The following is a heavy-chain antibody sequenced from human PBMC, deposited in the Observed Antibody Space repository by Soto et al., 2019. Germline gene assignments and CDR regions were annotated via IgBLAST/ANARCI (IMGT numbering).Heavy chain of an antibody. D-gene: IGHD1-26*01. V-gene: IGHV5-51*01. Sequence: GESLKISCKGSGYSFTNYWIGWVRQMPGKGLEWMGIIYPGDLDTRYSPSFQGQVTISADKSISTAYLQWSSLRASDTAIYYCVRRPGVSGISDPFDYWGQGTLVTVSS. CDR1: GYSFTNYW. CDR3: VRRPGVSGISDPFDY. CDR2: IYPGDLDT. J-gene: IGHJ4*02.